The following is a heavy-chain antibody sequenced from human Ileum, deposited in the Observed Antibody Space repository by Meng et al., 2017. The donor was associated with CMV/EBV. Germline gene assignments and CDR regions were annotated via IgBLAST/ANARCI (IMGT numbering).Heavy chain of an antibody. CDR1: GYTLTDSF. D-gene: IGHD2-2*02. CDR3: VREGYYCTTNNCYKSFDY. Sequence: ASVKVSCKASGYTLTDSFMHWVRQAPGQRLEWMGFINVNTGGTKSAQKLQGRVTMTRDTSISTAYMDLSRLGTDDTAVYYCVREGYYCTTNNCYKSFDYWGQGTLVTSPQ. V-gene: IGHV1-2*02. CDR2: INVNTGGT. J-gene: IGHJ4*02.